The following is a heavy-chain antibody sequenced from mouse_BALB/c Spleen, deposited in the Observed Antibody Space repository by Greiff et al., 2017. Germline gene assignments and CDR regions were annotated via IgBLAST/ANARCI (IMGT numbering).Heavy chain of an antibody. CDR3: ARDRGMGFAY. CDR1: GFTFSDYY. V-gene: IGHV5-4*02. J-gene: IGHJ3*01. CDR2: ISDGGSYT. Sequence: EVKLVESGGGLVKPGGSLKLSCAASGFTFSDYYMYWVRQTPEKRLEWVATISDGGSYTYYPDSVKGRFTISRDNAKNNLYLQMSSLKSEDTAMYYCARDRGMGFAYWGQGTLVTVSA. D-gene: IGHD2-3*01.